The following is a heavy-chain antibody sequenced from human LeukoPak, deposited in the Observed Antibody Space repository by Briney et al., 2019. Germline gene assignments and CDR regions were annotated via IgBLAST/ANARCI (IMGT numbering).Heavy chain of an antibody. CDR2: IYHSGST. Sequence: SGTLSLPCFVSGGSISGSDWWSWVRQPPGKGLEWIGEIYHSGSTNYNPSLKSRVTISVDKSKNQFSLKLSSVTAADTAVYYCVRAAAVSGHFDYWGQGTLVTVSS. J-gene: IGHJ4*02. CDR3: VRAAAVSGHFDY. CDR1: GGSISGSDW. V-gene: IGHV4-4*02. D-gene: IGHD6-19*01.